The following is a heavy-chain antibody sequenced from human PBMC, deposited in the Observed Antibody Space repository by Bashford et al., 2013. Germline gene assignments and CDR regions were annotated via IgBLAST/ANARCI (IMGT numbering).Heavy chain of an antibody. J-gene: IGHJ4*02. D-gene: IGHD3-10*01. Sequence: GPTLVKPTQTLTLTCTFSGFSLSTSGMCVSWVRQPPGKALEWLALIDWEDDEYYSTSLKTRLTISKDTSKSQVVLTMTNMDPVDTATYYCARSRFEFFVFDYWGQGTLVTVSS. CDR1: GFSLSTSGMC. V-gene: IGHV2-70*20. CDR3: ARSRFEFFVFDY. CDR2: IDWEDDE.